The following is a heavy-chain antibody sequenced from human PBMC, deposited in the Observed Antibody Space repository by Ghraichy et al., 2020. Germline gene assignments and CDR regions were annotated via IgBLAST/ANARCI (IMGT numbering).Heavy chain of an antibody. D-gene: IGHD2-21*02. CDR2: ISTSGSST. J-gene: IGHJ3*01. V-gene: IGHV3-48*03. Sequence: LSLTCAASGFTFSNYEMNWVRQAPGKGLEWVSYISTSGSSTNYAESLKGRFTISRDNAKNSLYLQMNSLRAEDTAVYYCARDGSPLHCRRDCPDAFDLWGQGTMVTVSS. CDR1: GFTFSNYE. CDR3: ARDGSPLHCRRDCPDAFDL.